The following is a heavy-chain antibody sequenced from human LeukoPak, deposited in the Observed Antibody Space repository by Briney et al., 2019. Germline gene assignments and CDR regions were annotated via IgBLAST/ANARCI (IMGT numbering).Heavy chain of an antibody. CDR2: IGTAGDT. J-gene: IGHJ6*02. CDR1: GFIFSSYD. D-gene: IGHD2-15*01. Sequence: QPGGSLRLSCAASGFIFSSYDMHWVRQATGKGLEWVSAIGTAGDTYYPGSVKGRFTISRENAKNSLYLQMNSLRAGDTAVYYCARDGRLYGMDVWGQGTTVTVSS. V-gene: IGHV3-13*01. CDR3: ARDGRLYGMDV.